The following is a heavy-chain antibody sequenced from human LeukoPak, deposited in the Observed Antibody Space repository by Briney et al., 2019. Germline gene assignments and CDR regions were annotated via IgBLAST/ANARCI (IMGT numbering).Heavy chain of an antibody. CDR1: GGSISTSSYY. J-gene: IGHJ4*02. V-gene: IGHV4-39*02. Sequence: PSETLSLTCAVSGGSISTSSYYWSWIRQPPGKGLEWTGTVSSSGYTFYSSSLESRVTISVDTSKNHFSLRLTSVTAADTALYYCAKMGLNTRYEHWGQGIQVTVSS. CDR3: AKMGLNTRYEH. CDR2: VSSSGYT. D-gene: IGHD3-16*01.